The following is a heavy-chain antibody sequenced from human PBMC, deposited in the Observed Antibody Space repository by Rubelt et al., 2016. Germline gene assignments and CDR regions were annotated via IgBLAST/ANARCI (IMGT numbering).Heavy chain of an antibody. CDR3: ARDLGSGRDY. J-gene: IGHJ4*02. Sequence: EVQLLESGGGLVQPGGSLRLSCAASGFTFSSYAMSWVRQAPGKGLEWVSAISGSGGSTYYADSVKGRFTISRDNAKNSLYLQMNSLRAEDTAMYYCARDLGSGRDYWGQGTLVTVSS. D-gene: IGHD2-15*01. CDR1: GFTFSSYA. CDR2: ISGSGGST. V-gene: IGHV3-23*01.